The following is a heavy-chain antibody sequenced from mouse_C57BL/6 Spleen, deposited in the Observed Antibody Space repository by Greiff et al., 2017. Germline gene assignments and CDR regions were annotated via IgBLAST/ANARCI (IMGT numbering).Heavy chain of an antibody. J-gene: IGHJ3*01. CDR3: ARDWEEFAY. CDR2: IDPSDSYT. CDR1: GYTFTSYW. V-gene: IGHV1-50*01. D-gene: IGHD4-1*01. Sequence: QVQLQQPGAELVKPGASVKLSCKASGYTFTSYWMQWVKQRPGQGLEWIGEIDPSDSYTNYNQKFKGKATLTVDTSSSTAYMQLSSLTSEDSAVYYCARDWEEFAYWGQGTLVTVSA.